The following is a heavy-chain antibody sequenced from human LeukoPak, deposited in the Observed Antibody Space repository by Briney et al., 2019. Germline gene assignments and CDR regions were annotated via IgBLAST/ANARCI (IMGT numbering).Heavy chain of an antibody. Sequence: GGSLRLSCAASGFTFSSYAMSWVRQAPGKGLEWVSAISGSGGSTYYADSVKGRFTISRDNSKNTLHLQMNSLRAEDTAVYYCAASTYYYGSGSYPRGHYYYGMDVWGQGTTVTVSS. D-gene: IGHD3-10*01. CDR2: ISGSGGST. J-gene: IGHJ6*02. CDR3: AASTYYYGSGSYPRGHYYYGMDV. CDR1: GFTFSSYA. V-gene: IGHV3-23*01.